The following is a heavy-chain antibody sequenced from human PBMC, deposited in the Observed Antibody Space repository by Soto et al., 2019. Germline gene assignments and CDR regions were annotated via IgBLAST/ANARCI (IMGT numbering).Heavy chain of an antibody. CDR1: GGTFSSYA. D-gene: IGHD3-16*01. J-gene: IGHJ6*02. Sequence: VQLVQSGAEVKKPGSSVKVSCKASGGTFSSYAINWVRQAPGQGLEWMGGLIPIFATADYAQKFQGRVTITADESASTAYMELSSLSSEDTDVYYCAQCLLGVNYYYGMDGWGQGTTVTVSS. CDR3: AQCLLGVNYYYGMDG. V-gene: IGHV1-69*12. CDR2: LIPIFATA.